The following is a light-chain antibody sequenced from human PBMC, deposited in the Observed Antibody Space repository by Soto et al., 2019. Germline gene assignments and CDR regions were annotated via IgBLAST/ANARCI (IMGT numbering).Light chain of an antibody. CDR2: DVS. V-gene: IGLV2-14*01. J-gene: IGLJ2*01. CDR1: SSDVGGYNY. Sequence: QSALTQPASVSGSPGQSITISCTGTSSDVGGYNYVSWYQQHPGKAPKLMIYDVSNRPSGVSNRFSVSKSGNTASLTISGLQGEDEADYYCSSYTCSSTLVFGGGTKLTVL. CDR3: SSYTCSSTLV.